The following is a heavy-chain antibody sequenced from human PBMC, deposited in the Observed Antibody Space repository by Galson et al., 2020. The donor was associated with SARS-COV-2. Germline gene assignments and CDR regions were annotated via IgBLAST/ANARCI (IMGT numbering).Heavy chain of an antibody. Sequence: GGSLRPSCAAFGFPFSGSTIDWVRQASGKGLEWIGHIRSKANSYATGYAASVKGRFIISRDDSISTAYLQMNSLKSEDTAVYYCAGPSGGGPWGQGTLVTVSS. CDR2: IRSKANSYAT. V-gene: IGHV3-73*01. CDR1: GFPFSGST. CDR3: AGPSGGGP. D-gene: IGHD3-16*01. J-gene: IGHJ5*02.